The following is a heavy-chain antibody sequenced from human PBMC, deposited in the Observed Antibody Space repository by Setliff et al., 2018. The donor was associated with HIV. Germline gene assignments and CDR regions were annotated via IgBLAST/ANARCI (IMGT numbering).Heavy chain of an antibody. J-gene: IGHJ3*02. CDR3: AKDRLEWLAPDGFDI. CDR1: GFTFSSYG. CDR2: IWYDGSNK. V-gene: IGHV3-33*06. Sequence: GSLRLSCAASGFTFSSYGIHWVRQAPGKGLEWVALIWYDGSNKYYADSVKGRFTISRDNSKNTLYLQMSSLRAEDTAVYYCAKDRLEWLAPDGFDIWGLGTMVTVSS. D-gene: IGHD3-3*01.